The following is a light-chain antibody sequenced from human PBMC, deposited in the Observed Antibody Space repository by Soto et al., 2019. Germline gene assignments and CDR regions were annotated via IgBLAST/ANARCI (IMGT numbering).Light chain of an antibody. J-gene: IGLJ1*01. Sequence: SVLTQPASVSRSPGQSITISCTGTSSDSTYYYFVLWYQKHPGKAPKLLIYEVNNRPSGVSHRFSGSKSGNMASLTISGLQAEDEADYYCSSYTSGIQFFGTGTKVTVL. CDR3: SSYTSGIQF. CDR2: EVN. V-gene: IGLV2-14*01. CDR1: SSDSTYYYF.